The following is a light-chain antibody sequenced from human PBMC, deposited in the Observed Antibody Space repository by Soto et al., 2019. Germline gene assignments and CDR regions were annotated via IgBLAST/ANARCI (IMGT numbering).Light chain of an antibody. Sequence: DIVLTQSPGTLSLCPGDRATLSCRASQSVSTSYLACYQQKPGQAPRLLIYGASSRATGIPDRFSGSGSGTDFTLTISGLEPEDFAVYYCQQYGSSGTFGQGTKVDIK. V-gene: IGKV3-20*01. CDR3: QQYGSSGT. CDR2: GAS. CDR1: QSVSTSY. J-gene: IGKJ1*01.